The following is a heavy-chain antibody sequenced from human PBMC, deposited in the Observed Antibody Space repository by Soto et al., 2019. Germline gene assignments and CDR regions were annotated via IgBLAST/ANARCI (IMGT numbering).Heavy chain of an antibody. D-gene: IGHD6-19*01. CDR3: AKEDTSSGSLDY. Sequence: GGSLRLSCAASGFTFSSYGMHWVRQAPGKGLEWVAVIWYDGSNKYYADSVRGRFTISRDNSKNTLYPQMKSLRAEDSASYYCAKEDTSSGSLDYWGQGALVTVSS. J-gene: IGHJ4*02. CDR2: IWYDGSNK. CDR1: GFTFSSYG. V-gene: IGHV3-33*03.